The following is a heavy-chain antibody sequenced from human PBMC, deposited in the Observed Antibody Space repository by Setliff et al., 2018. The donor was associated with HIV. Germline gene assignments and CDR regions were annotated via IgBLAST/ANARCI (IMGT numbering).Heavy chain of an antibody. CDR3: ARASYSYDSTGYLY. CDR2: IYYSGST. V-gene: IGHV4-31*03. D-gene: IGHD3-22*01. Sequence: LTCTVSGGSISSGGYYWSWIRQHPGKGLEWIGYIYYSGSTDYNPSLKSRVTISVDPSKNQFSLKMNSVTAADTAVYYCARASYSYDSTGYLYWGQGTLVTVSS. J-gene: IGHJ4*02. CDR1: GGSISSGGYY.